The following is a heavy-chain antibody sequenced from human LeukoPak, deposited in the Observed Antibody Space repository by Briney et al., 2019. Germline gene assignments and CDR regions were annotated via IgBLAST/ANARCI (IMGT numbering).Heavy chain of an antibody. D-gene: IGHD3-16*01. CDR1: GFTFKNYG. CDR3: AKGGWGSIVGY. Sequence: GGSLRLSCAVSGFTFKNYGMTWVRQAPGTGLEWVATIEGGDGNTHYADSVRGRFTISRDNSKNTLYLQMNSLRAEDTAVYYCAKGGWGSIVGYWGQGTLVTVSS. CDR2: IEGGDGNT. V-gene: IGHV3-23*01. J-gene: IGHJ4*02.